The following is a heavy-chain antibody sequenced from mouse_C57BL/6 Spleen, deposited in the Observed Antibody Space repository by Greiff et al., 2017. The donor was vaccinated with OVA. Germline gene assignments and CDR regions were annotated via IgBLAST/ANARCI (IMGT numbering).Heavy chain of an antibody. CDR1: GFTFSDYY. CDR3: ARCDGYFYYAMDY. D-gene: IGHD2-3*01. J-gene: IGHJ4*01. V-gene: IGHV5-16*01. CDR2: INYDGSST. Sequence: EVHLVESEGGLVQPGSSMKLSCTASGFTFSDYYMAWVRQVPEKGLEWVANINYDGSSTYYLDSLKSRFIISRDNAKNILYLQMSSLKSEDTATYYCARCDGYFYYAMDYWGQGTSVTVSS.